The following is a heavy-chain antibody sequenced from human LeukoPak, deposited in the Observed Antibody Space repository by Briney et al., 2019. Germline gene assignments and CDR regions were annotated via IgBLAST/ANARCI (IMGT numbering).Heavy chain of an antibody. CDR2: TWYDGSNK. CDR1: GFTFSSYG. D-gene: IGHD3-22*01. CDR3: ARERGWLNDYNWFDP. J-gene: IGHJ5*02. V-gene: IGHV3-33*01. Sequence: GRSLRLSCAASGFTFSSYGMHWVRQAPGKGLEWVAVTWYDGSNKYYADSVKGRSTISRDNSKNTLYLQMNSLRAEDTAVYYCARERGWLNDYNWFDPWGQGTLVTVSS.